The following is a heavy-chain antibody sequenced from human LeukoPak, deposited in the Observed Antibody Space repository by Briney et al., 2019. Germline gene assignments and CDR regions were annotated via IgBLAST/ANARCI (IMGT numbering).Heavy chain of an antibody. CDR2: ISYTGST. J-gene: IGHJ4*02. CDR3: TTYLGFCTNGVCSDYFDY. D-gene: IGHD2-8*01. CDR1: GASINNYY. V-gene: IGHV4-59*08. Sequence: SETLSLTCTVSGASINNYYWSWIRQPPGKALEWIGYISYTGSTNYSPSLKSRVTMSVDTSKNQFSLRLSSVTAADTAVYYCTTYLGFCTNGVCSDYFDYWGQGTLVTVSS.